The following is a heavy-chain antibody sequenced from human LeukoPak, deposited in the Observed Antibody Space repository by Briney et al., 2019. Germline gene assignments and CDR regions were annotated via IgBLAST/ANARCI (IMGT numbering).Heavy chain of an antibody. Sequence: SETLSLTCTVSGGSISSGSYYWNWIRQPAGKGLEWIGRIYTSGNTNYNPSLKSRVTISLDTSKNQFSLKLSSVTAAGTAVYYCARGGPYLGYWGQGTLVTVSS. V-gene: IGHV4-61*02. CDR2: IYTSGNT. J-gene: IGHJ4*02. CDR1: GGSISSGSYY. CDR3: ARGGPYLGY.